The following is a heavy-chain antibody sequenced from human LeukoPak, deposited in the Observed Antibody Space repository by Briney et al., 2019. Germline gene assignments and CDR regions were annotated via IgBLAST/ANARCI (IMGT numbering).Heavy chain of an antibody. J-gene: IGHJ1*01. Sequence: PGGSLRLSCAASGFTFSSYSMNWVRQAPGKGLEWVSSISSSSSYIYYADSVKGRFTISRDNAKNSLYLQMNSLRAEDTAVYYCAREGWDYGDYREYFQHWGQGTLVTVSS. V-gene: IGHV3-21*01. CDR3: AREGWDYGDYREYFQH. CDR2: ISSSSSYI. CDR1: GFTFSSYS. D-gene: IGHD4-17*01.